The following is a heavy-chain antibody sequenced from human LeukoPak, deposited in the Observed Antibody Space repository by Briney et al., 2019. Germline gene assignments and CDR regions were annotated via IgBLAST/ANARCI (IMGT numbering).Heavy chain of an antibody. V-gene: IGHV1-46*01. Sequence: ASVKVSCKASGYTFTSYYMHWVRQAPGQGLEWMEIINPSGGSTSYAQKFQGRVTMTRDTSTSTVYMELSSLRSEDTAVYYCARSSGRSPDRDYMDVWGKGTTVTISS. D-gene: IGHD1-14*01. CDR1: GYTFTSYY. CDR2: INPSGGST. J-gene: IGHJ6*03. CDR3: ARSSGRSPDRDYMDV.